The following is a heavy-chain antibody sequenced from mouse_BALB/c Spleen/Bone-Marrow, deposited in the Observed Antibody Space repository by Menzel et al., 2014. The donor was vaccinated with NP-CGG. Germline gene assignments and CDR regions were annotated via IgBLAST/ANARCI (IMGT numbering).Heavy chain of an antibody. V-gene: IGHV5-9-2*01. D-gene: IGHD2-4*01. Sequence: EVQLQQSGGGLVKSGGSLKLSCAAPGFSFNSYGMSWVRQTPEKRLEWVATISGGGSYTFNPDSVKGRFTISRDNAKNNLYLQLSSLRSEDTALYYCARHAYYDQTEVSFVYWGQGTLVTVSA. CDR3: ARHAYYDQTEVSFVY. J-gene: IGHJ3*01. CDR2: ISGGGSYT. CDR1: GFSFNSYG.